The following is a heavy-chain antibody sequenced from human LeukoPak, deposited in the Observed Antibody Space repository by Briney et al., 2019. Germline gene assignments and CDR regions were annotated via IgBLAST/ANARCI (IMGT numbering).Heavy chain of an antibody. CDR1: GRSISSYY. CDR3: ARGSSPNWFDP. CDR2: IYHSGST. D-gene: IGHD6-13*01. V-gene: IGHV4-59*08. J-gene: IGHJ5*02. Sequence: SETLSLTCTVSGRSISSYYWSWIRQPPGKGLEWIGYIYHSGSTYYNPPLKSRVTISVDTSKNQFSLKLNSVTAADTAVYYGARGSSPNWFDPWGQGTLVTVSS.